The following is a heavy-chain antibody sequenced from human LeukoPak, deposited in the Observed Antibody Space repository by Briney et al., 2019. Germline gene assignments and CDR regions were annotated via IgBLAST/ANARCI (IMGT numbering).Heavy chain of an antibody. D-gene: IGHD7-27*01. Sequence: GGSLRLSCAASGCTFSSYAIHWLRQAPGKGLEYVSAISSNGGSTYYANSVKGRFTISRDNSKNTLYLQMGSLRAEDMAVYYCASVNRGLPSYYCHHWRQGTLVPVSS. CDR1: GCTFSSYA. CDR2: ISSNGGST. J-gene: IGHJ4*02. V-gene: IGHV3-64*01. CDR3: ASVNRGLPSYYCHH.